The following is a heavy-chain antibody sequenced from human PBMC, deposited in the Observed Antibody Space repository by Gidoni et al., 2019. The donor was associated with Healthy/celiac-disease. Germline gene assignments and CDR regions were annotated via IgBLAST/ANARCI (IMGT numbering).Heavy chain of an antibody. CDR1: GYTLTELS. J-gene: IGHJ4*02. D-gene: IGHD6-6*01. V-gene: IGHV1-24*01. CDR2: FDPEDGET. Sequence: QVQLVQSGAEVKKPGASVKVSCKVSGYTLTELSMHWVRQAPGKGLEWMGGFDPEDGETIYAQKFQGRVTMTEDTSTDTAYMELSSLRSEDTAVYYCATDLMGRQLVDRHYDYWGQGTLVTVSS. CDR3: ATDLMGRQLVDRHYDY.